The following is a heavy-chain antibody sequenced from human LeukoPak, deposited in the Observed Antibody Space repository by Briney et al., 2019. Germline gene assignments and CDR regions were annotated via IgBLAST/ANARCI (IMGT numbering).Heavy chain of an antibody. Sequence: GASVKVSCKASGYTFTSYDINWVRQAPGQGLEWMGWMNPNSGNTGYAQKFQGRVTITRNTSISTAYMELSSLRSEDTAVYYCARASPPYLDFDYWGQGTLVTVSS. CDR1: GYTFTSYD. CDR3: ARASPPYLDFDY. CDR2: MNPNSGNT. J-gene: IGHJ4*02. V-gene: IGHV1-8*03. D-gene: IGHD2-8*01.